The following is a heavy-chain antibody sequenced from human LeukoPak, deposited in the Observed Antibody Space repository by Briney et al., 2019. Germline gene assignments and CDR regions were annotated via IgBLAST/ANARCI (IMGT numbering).Heavy chain of an antibody. CDR1: GFTFSSYG. J-gene: IGHJ6*02. D-gene: IGHD5-18*01. Sequence: PGRSLRLSCAASGFTFSSYGMHWVRQAPGKGLEWVAVISYDGSNKYYADSVKGRFTISRDNSKNTLYLQMNSLRAEDTAVYYCARDQSSYGPLRYYYGMDVWGQGTTVTVSS. CDR3: ARDQSSYGPLRYYYGMDV. CDR2: ISYDGSNK. V-gene: IGHV3-30*03.